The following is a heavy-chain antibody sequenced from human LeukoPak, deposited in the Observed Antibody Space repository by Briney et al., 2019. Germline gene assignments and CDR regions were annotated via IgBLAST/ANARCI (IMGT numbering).Heavy chain of an antibody. Sequence: ASVKVSCKASGYTFTSYGISWVRQAPGQGLEWMGWISAYNGNTLYAQKVQGRVTMTTDTSTYTAYMELRSLRSGDTAVYFCARGDTSNYYFYFDYWGQGTLVTVSS. CDR2: ISAYNGNT. V-gene: IGHV1-18*04. D-gene: IGHD3-22*01. CDR1: GYTFTSYG. CDR3: ARGDTSNYYFYFDY. J-gene: IGHJ4*02.